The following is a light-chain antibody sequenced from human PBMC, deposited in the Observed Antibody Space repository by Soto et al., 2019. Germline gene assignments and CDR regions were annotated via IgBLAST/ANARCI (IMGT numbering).Light chain of an antibody. CDR2: GAS. CDR3: QQYNNWPPVP. V-gene: IGKV3-15*01. J-gene: IGKJ1*01. CDR1: QSVSSN. Sequence: EIVMTQSPATVSVSPGERATLSCRASQSVSSNLAWYQQKPGQAPRLLIYGASTRATGIPARFSGSGSGTEFTLTISSLQSEDFALYYCQQYNNWPPVPFGQGTKVDIK.